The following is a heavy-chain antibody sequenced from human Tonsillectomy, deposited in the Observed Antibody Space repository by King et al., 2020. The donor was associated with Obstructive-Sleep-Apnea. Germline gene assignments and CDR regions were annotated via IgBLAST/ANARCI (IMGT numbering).Heavy chain of an antibody. Sequence: VQLVESGGGLVQPGRSLRLSCAASGFTFDDYAMHWVRQAPGKGLEWVSGISWNSGSIGYADSVKGRFTISRDNAKNSLYLQMNSLRAEDTALYYCAKGNSSGWRNPIHFDYWGQGTLVTVSS. CDR2: ISWNSGSI. D-gene: IGHD6-25*01. CDR3: AKGNSSGWRNPIHFDY. V-gene: IGHV3-9*01. J-gene: IGHJ4*02. CDR1: GFTFDDYA.